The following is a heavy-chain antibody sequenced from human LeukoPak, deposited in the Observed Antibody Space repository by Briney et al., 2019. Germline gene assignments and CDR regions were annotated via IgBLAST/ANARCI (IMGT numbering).Heavy chain of an antibody. V-gene: IGHV1-2*06. D-gene: IGHD3-10*01. J-gene: IGHJ4*02. CDR1: GYTFTSYG. CDR2: INPNSGGT. Sequence: ASVTVSFTASGYTFTSYGISWVRQAPGQGLEWMGRINPNSGGTNFAQKFQGRVTMTRDTSISTAYMELSRLTSDDTAVYNCAREAGDGSGSYDYWGQGTLVTVSS. CDR3: AREAGDGSGSYDY.